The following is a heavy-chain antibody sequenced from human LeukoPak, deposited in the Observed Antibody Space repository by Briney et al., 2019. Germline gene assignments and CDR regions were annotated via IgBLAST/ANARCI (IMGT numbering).Heavy chain of an antibody. CDR3: ARDRRWLQFDS. D-gene: IGHD5-24*01. J-gene: IGHJ4*02. Sequence: GGSLRLSCAASGVSFSTEWMNCVRQAPGKGLEWVAYVKPEGSGDYYAASVKGRFTISRDNAKNSLYLQMNSLRAEDTAVYYCARDRRWLQFDSWGQGTLVTVSS. V-gene: IGHV3-7*04. CDR1: GVSFSTEW. CDR2: VKPEGSGD.